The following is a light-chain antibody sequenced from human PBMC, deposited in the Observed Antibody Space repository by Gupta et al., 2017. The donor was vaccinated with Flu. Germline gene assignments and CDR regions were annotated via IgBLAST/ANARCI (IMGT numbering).Light chain of an antibody. J-gene: IGKJ4*01. Sequence: EIVLTQSPATLSLSPGERATLSCRASQSVSSYLAWYQQKPGQAPRLLIYDASNRATGIQPRFSGSGSGTDFTLTISSREPEDFAVYYCQQRSNGPPRITFGGGTKVEIK. CDR1: QSVSSY. CDR3: QQRSNGPPRIT. V-gene: IGKV3-11*01. CDR2: DAS.